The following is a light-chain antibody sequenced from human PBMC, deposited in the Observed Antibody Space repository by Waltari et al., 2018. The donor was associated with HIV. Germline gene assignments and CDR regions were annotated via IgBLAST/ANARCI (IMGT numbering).Light chain of an antibody. V-gene: IGLV2-14*01. Sequence: QSALTQPPSLSRSPGHSLTIPFTGTRSDVGGYNYVSWYQQHPGKAPKLMIYEVSNRPSGVANRFSGSKSGNTASLTISGLQAEDEADYYCSSYTSSSTLYVVFGGGTKLTVL. CDR3: SSYTSSSTLYVV. CDR1: RSDVGGYNY. J-gene: IGLJ2*01. CDR2: EVS.